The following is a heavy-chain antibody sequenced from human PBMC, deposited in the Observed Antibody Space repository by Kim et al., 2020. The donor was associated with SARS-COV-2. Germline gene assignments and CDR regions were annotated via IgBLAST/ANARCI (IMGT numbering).Heavy chain of an antibody. J-gene: IGHJ6*02. Sequence: GESLKISCKGSGYSFTSYWISWVRQMPGKGLEWMGRIDPSDSYTNYSPSFQGHVTISADKSISTAYLQWSSLKASDTAMYYCARGKSIAARPSYYGMDVWGQGTTVTVSS. CDR2: IDPSDSYT. D-gene: IGHD6-6*01. V-gene: IGHV5-10-1*01. CDR1: GYSFTSYW. CDR3: ARGKSIAARPSYYGMDV.